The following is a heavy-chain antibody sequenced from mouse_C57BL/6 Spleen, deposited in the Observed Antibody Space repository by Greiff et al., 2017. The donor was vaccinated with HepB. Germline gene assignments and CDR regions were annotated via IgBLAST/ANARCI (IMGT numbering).Heavy chain of an antibody. CDR1: GFNIKDYY. J-gene: IGHJ2*01. D-gene: IGHD2-4*01. CDR2: IDPEDGET. V-gene: IGHV14-2*01. CDR3: ARDDSSFDY. Sequence: VQLQQSGAELVKPGASVKLSCTASGFNIKDYYMHWVKQRTEQGLEWIGRIDPEDGETQYAPKFQGKATITADTSSNTAFLQLSSLTSEDTAVYYCARDDSSFDYWGQGTTLTVSS.